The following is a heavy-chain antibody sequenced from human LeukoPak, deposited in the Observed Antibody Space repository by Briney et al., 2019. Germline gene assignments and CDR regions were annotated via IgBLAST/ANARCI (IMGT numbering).Heavy chain of an antibody. Sequence: ASVKVSCKASGYTFTGHYMHWVRQAPGQGLEWMGWINPNSGGTNYAQKFQGRVSMTRDTSISTAYMELSRLRSDDTAVYYCARRQGTTLSFDYWGQGTLVTVSS. V-gene: IGHV1-2*02. J-gene: IGHJ4*02. CDR1: GYTFTGHY. CDR3: ARRQGTTLSFDY. D-gene: IGHD1-1*01. CDR2: INPNSGGT.